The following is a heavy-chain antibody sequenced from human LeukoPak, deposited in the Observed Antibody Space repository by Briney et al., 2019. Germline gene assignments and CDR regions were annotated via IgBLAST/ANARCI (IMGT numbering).Heavy chain of an antibody. Sequence: SQILSLTCAIPGDSVSSNSAAWTWVRQSPSRGLEWLGRTYYKSKWYDDYAVSVKSRISIKPDTSKNQFSLQLDSVTPEDTAVYYCAREVGYNSALEHRDPWGQGTLVTVSS. CDR1: GDSVSSNSAA. CDR3: AREVGYNSALEHRDP. J-gene: IGHJ5*02. CDR2: TYYKSKWYD. V-gene: IGHV6-1*01. D-gene: IGHD6-19*01.